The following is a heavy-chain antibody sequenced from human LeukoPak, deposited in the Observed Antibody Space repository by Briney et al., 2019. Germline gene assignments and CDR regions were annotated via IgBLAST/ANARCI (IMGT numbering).Heavy chain of an antibody. V-gene: IGHV1-8*01. CDR2: MNPNSGNT. Sequence: GASVKVSCKASGYTFTSYDINWVRQATGQGLEWMGWMNPNSGNTGYAQKFQGRVTMTRNTSISTAYMELSSLRSEDTAVYYCARAIIAAAGNALTTYPTRNYGIDVWGQGTTVTVSS. CDR3: ARAIIAAAGNALTTYPTRNYGIDV. D-gene: IGHD6-13*01. J-gene: IGHJ6*02. CDR1: GYTFTSYD.